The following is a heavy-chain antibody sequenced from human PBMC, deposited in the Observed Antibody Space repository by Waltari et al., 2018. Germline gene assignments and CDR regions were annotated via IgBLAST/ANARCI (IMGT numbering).Heavy chain of an antibody. Sequence: EVQLVESGGGLVQPGGSLRLSCAASGFTFSSYWTHWVRQAPGKGPVGVSRIKSDGSSTSNADAVEGPFTISRDNAKNTLYLQMNSLRAEDTAVYYCARAEGSSSFPRGFDYWGQGTLVTVSS. CDR1: GFTFSSYW. J-gene: IGHJ4*02. CDR2: IKSDGSST. D-gene: IGHD6-13*01. V-gene: IGHV3-74*01. CDR3: ARAEGSSSFPRGFDY.